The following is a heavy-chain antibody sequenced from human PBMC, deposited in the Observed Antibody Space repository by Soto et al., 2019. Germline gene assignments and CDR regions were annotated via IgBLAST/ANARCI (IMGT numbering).Heavy chain of an antibody. CDR2: ISAYNGNT. J-gene: IGHJ6*02. CDR3: ARDIVGADQHIYYYDMDV. V-gene: IGHV1-18*04. Sequence: GASVKVSCKASGYTFTSYGISWVRQAPGQGLEWMGWISAYNGNTNYAQKLQGRVTMTTDTSTSTAYMELRSLRSDDTAVYYCARDIVGADQHIYYYDMDVWGQGTTGTVS. CDR1: GYTFTSYG. D-gene: IGHD1-26*01.